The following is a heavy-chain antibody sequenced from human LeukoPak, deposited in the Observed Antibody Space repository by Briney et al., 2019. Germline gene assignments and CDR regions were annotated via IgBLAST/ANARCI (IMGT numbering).Heavy chain of an antibody. CDR1: GASLMSYY. D-gene: IGHD6-19*01. Sequence: SETLSLTCTVSGASLMSYYWGWIRQPPGKGLEWVGYIYYSGTTTYNPSLKSRVTISVDTSKNQFSLNLSSVTAADTAVYYCARLGYSSASSVFDIWGQGTMVTVSS. CDR3: ARLGYSSASSVFDI. J-gene: IGHJ3*02. CDR2: IYYSGTT. V-gene: IGHV4-59*08.